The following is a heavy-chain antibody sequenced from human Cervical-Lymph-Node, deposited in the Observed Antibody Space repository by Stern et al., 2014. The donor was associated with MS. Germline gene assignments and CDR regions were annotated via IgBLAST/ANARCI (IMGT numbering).Heavy chain of an antibody. CDR3: ARDRGSHSDY. CDR1: GYSFTAYF. V-gene: IGHV1-2*02. CDR2: ISTDTGGA. J-gene: IGHJ4*02. Sequence: QLVQSGAEVKKPGASVKVSCQASGYSFTAYFIHWVRQAPGQGLEWMGWISTDTGGANYAQSFQGRVTMTRDTSISTTYMELSRLRSDDTAVYYCARDRGSHSDYWGQGTLVTVSS. D-gene: IGHD1-26*01.